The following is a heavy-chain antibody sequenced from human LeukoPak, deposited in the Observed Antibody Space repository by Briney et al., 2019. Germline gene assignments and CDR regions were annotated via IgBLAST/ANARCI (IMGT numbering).Heavy chain of an antibody. Sequence: SVKVSCKASGGTFSSYAINWVRQAPGQGLGWMGGIIPIFGPANYAQKFQGRVTVTADESTSTAYMELSSLRSEDTAVYYCARSRDDILTGYIYYYYMDVWGKGTTVTVSS. V-gene: IGHV1-69*13. CDR2: IIPIFGPA. J-gene: IGHJ6*03. CDR3: ARSRDDILTGYIYYYYMDV. D-gene: IGHD3-9*01. CDR1: GGTFSSYA.